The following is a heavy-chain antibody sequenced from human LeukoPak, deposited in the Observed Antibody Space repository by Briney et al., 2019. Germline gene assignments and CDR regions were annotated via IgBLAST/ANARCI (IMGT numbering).Heavy chain of an antibody. CDR2: IYSGGNT. CDR1: GFTVSSNS. Sequence: HPGGSLRLSCTVSGFTVSSNSWSWVRQAPGKGLEWVSFIYSGGNTHYSDSVKGRFTISRDNAKNSLYLQMNSLRAEDTAVYYCARVAVGIQLWFFDYWGQGTLVTVSS. J-gene: IGHJ4*02. V-gene: IGHV3-53*01. D-gene: IGHD5-18*01. CDR3: ARVAVGIQLWFFDY.